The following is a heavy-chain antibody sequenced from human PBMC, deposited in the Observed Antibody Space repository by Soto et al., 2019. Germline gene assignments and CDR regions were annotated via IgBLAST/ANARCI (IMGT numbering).Heavy chain of an antibody. D-gene: IGHD3-10*01. CDR3: ARCGTLVRGVTGCYYYGMDV. CDR1: GFTFSSYW. Sequence: EVQLVESGGGLVQPGGSLRLSCAASGFTFSSYWMSWVRQAPGKGLEWVANIKQDGSETYYVDSVKGRFTISRDNAKNSLYLQKNSPRAEDAAVYYCARCGTLVRGVTGCYYYGMDVLGQGTTVTVSS. J-gene: IGHJ6*02. V-gene: IGHV3-7*05. CDR2: IKQDGSET.